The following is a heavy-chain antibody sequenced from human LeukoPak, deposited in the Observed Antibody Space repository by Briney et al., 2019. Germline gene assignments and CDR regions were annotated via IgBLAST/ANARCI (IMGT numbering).Heavy chain of an antibody. CDR1: GYSLSSGYY. CDR3: ASASNNYYYYMDV. D-gene: IGHD6-6*01. CDR2: IYHSGST. Sequence: SESLSLTCTVSGYSLSSGYYWGWIPQPPGKGLEWIGSIYHSGSTYYNPSLKSRVTRSVDTSKNQFSLKLSSVTAADTAVYYCASASNNYYYYMDVWGKGTTVTVSS. V-gene: IGHV4-38-2*02. J-gene: IGHJ6*03.